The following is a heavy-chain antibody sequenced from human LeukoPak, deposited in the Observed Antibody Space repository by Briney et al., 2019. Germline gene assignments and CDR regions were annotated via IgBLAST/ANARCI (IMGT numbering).Heavy chain of an antibody. CDR3: ASNYDILTGYSHYYYYMDV. Sequence: ASVKVSCKVSGYTLTELSMYWVRQVPGKGLEWMGGFDPEDGETIYAQKFQGRVTMTEDTSTDTAYMELSSLRSEDTAVYYCASNYDILTGYSHYYYYMDVWGKGTTVTISS. V-gene: IGHV1-24*01. CDR1: GYTLTELS. J-gene: IGHJ6*03. CDR2: FDPEDGET. D-gene: IGHD3-9*01.